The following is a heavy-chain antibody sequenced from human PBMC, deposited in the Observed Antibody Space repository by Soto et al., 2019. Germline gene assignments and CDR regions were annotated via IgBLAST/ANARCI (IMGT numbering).Heavy chain of an antibody. CDR3: ARTDYGGTYFDY. Sequence: QVQLVESGGGVVQPGRSLRLSCAASGFTFSSYGMHWVRQAPGKGLEWVAVIWDDGSNKYYVDSVKGRFTISRDNSKNTLYLQMNSLRAEDTAVYYCARTDYGGTYFDYWGQGTLVTVSS. J-gene: IGHJ4*02. CDR1: GFTFSSYG. CDR2: IWDDGSNK. D-gene: IGHD4-17*01. V-gene: IGHV3-33*01.